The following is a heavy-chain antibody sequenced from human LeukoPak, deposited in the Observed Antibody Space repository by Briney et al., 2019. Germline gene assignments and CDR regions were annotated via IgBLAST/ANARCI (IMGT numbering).Heavy chain of an antibody. D-gene: IGHD3-10*01. Sequence: SETLSLTCTVSGGSISSHYWSWIRQPPGKGLEWIGYIYYSGSTNYNPSLKSRVTISVDTSKNQFSLKLSSVTAADTAVYYCARGGAGMVRGVIGYFDYWGQGTLVTVSS. V-gene: IGHV4-59*11. CDR1: GGSISSHY. J-gene: IGHJ4*02. CDR2: IYYSGST. CDR3: ARGGAGMVRGVIGYFDY.